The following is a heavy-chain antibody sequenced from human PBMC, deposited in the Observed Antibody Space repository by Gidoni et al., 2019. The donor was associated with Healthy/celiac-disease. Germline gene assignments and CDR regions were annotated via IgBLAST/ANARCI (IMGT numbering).Heavy chain of an antibody. CDR1: GYTFHGYY. D-gene: IGHD3-10*01. V-gene: IGHV1-2*02. J-gene: IGHJ4*02. CDR2: INPNSGGT. CDR3: ASLILSVRGRVYYFDY. Sequence: QVQLVQSGAEVKKPGASVKVSCKASGYTFHGYYMHWVRQAPGQGLEWMGWINPNSGGTNYAQKFQGRVTMTRDTSISTAYMELSRLRSDDTAVYYCASLILSVRGRVYYFDYWGQGTLVTVSS.